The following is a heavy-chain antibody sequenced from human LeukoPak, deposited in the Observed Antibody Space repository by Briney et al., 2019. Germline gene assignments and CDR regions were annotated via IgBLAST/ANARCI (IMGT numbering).Heavy chain of an antibody. V-gene: IGHV4-34*01. D-gene: IGHD3-16*02. CDR3: ARTNYDYVWGSYRQTHLDY. CDR2: INHSGST. CDR1: GGSFSGYY. Sequence: SETLSLTCAVYGGSFSGYYWSWIRQPPRKGLEWIGEINHSGSTNYNPSLKSRVTISVDTSKNQFSLKLSSVTAADTGVYYCARTNYDYVWGSYRQTHLDYWGQGTLVTVSS. J-gene: IGHJ4*02.